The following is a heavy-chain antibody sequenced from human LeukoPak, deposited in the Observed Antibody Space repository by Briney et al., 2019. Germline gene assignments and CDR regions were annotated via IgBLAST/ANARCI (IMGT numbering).Heavy chain of an antibody. CDR3: ARDLSSGWSPYYYYYMDV. D-gene: IGHD6-19*01. J-gene: IGHJ6*03. V-gene: IGHV3-23*01. CDR1: GFTFSSYG. Sequence: GGSLRLSCAASGFTFSSYGMSWVRQAPGKGLEWVSAISGSGGSTYYADSVKGRFTISRDNAKNSLYLQMNSLRAEDTAVYYCARDLSSGWSPYYYYYMDVWGKGTTVTVSS. CDR2: ISGSGGST.